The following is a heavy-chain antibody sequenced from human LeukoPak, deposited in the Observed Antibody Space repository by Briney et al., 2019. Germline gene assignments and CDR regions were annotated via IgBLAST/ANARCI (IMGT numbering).Heavy chain of an antibody. J-gene: IGHJ6*03. CDR1: GFSLGDYA. D-gene: IGHD3-10*01. CDR3: ARAPISGSYSQYFYMDV. CDR2: ITWNSDIK. V-gene: IGHV3-9*01. Sequence: GGSLRLSCAASGFSLGDYAMHWVRQAPGKGLEWVSGITWNSDIKAYADAVKGRFTVSRDNAKNSLYLQMNSLRSDDTALYYCARAPISGSYSQYFYMDVWGKETTVTISS.